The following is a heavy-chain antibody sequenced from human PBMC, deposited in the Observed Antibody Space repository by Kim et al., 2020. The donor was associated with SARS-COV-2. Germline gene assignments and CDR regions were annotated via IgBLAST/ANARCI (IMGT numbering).Heavy chain of an antibody. CDR3: ARDNYCSGGSCYLGWFDR. CDR1: GGSVSSASYY. D-gene: IGHD2-15*01. Sequence: SETLSLTCSVSGGSVSSASYYWSWIRQPPGKGLEWIAYFYYSGSTNYNPSLKSRVTISIDTSNNQFSLKLSSVTAADTSVYYCARDNYCSGGSCYLGWFDRWGQRTLVTVS. V-gene: IGHV4-61*01. J-gene: IGHJ5*02. CDR2: FYYSGST.